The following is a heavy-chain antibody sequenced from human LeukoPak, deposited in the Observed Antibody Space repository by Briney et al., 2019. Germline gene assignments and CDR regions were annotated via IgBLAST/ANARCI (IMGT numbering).Heavy chain of an antibody. V-gene: IGHV3-30*02. D-gene: IGHD2-15*01. J-gene: IGHJ4*02. CDR3: ARVSVAGAQTHDY. CDR1: GFTLSSYD. CDR2: LRSDGTNR. Sequence: GGSLRLSCAASGFTLSSYDMHWVRQAPGKGLEWVASLRSDGTNRHYTDSVKGRFTISRDNFKNTLYLQMNSLRVEDTAVYYCARVSVAGAQTHDYWGQGTLVTVSS.